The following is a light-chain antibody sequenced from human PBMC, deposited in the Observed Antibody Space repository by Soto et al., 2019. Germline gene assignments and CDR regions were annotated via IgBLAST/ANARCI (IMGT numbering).Light chain of an antibody. Sequence: EIVMTQSPATLSVSPGERATLSCRASQSVSSNLAWYQQKPGQAPRLLIYGASSRATGIPDRFSGSGSGTDFSLTISRLEPEDFAVYYCQQYGSLVPGLTFGGGTKVDI. V-gene: IGKV3-20*01. CDR3: QQYGSLVPGLT. CDR1: QSVSSN. CDR2: GAS. J-gene: IGKJ4*01.